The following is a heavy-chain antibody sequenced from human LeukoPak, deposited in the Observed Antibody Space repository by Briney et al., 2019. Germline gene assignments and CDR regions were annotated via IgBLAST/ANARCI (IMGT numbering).Heavy chain of an antibody. V-gene: IGHV3-9*01. J-gene: IGHJ6*03. Sequence: GGSLRLSCAASGFTFDDYAMHWVRQAPGKGLEWVSGISWNSGSVGYADSVKGRFTISRDNAKNSLYLQMNSLRAEDTALYYCAKAGYYYYYYMDVWGKGTTVTIS. D-gene: IGHD3-10*01. CDR2: ISWNSGSV. CDR3: AKAGYYYYYYMDV. CDR1: GFTFDDYA.